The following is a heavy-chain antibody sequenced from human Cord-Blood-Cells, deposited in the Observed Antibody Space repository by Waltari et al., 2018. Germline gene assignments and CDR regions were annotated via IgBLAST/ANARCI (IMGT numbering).Heavy chain of an antibody. CDR2: INHSGST. Sequence: QVQLQQWGAGLLKPSETLSLTCAVYGGSFSGYSWSCIRQPPGKGLEWIGEINHSGSTHYNPSLKSRVTISVDTSKNQFSLKLSSVTAADTAVYYCARALQPDSSSYSFDPWGQGTLVTVSS. CDR1: GGSFSGYS. D-gene: IGHD6-13*01. J-gene: IGHJ5*02. V-gene: IGHV4-34*01. CDR3: ARALQPDSSSYSFDP.